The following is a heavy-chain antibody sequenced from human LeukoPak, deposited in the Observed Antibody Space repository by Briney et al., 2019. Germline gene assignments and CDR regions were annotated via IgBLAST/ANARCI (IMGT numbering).Heavy chain of an antibody. CDR3: ARLTITGTTDTYYYYYGMDV. D-gene: IGHD1-7*01. V-gene: IGHV4-31*03. CDR1: GGSISSGGYY. Sequence: SETLSLTCTVSGGSISSGGYYWSWIRQHPGKGLEWIGYIYYSGSTNYNPSLKSRVTISVDKSKNQFSLKLSSVTAADTAVYYCARLTITGTTDTYYYYYGMDVWGQGTTVTVSS. J-gene: IGHJ6*02. CDR2: IYYSGST.